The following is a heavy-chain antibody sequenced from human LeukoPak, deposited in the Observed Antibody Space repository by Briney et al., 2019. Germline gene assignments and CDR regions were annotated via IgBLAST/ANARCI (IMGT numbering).Heavy chain of an antibody. Sequence: GGSLRLSCAASGFSFNSYAMSWVRQAPGKGLEWVSAINNDGDSTYSADSVKGRFTVSRDNSKNTLYLQMNSLRAEDTAVYYCATPLDYYDRSDSHQGGDWGQGTLVTVSS. CDR1: GFSFNSYA. J-gene: IGHJ4*02. V-gene: IGHV3-23*01. D-gene: IGHD3-22*01. CDR3: ATPLDYYDRSDSHQGGD. CDR2: INNDGDST.